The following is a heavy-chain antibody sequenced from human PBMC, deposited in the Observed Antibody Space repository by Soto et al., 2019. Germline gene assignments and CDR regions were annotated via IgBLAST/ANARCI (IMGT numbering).Heavy chain of an antibody. CDR3: ARGYSSGWYGP. Sequence: QVQLQQWGAGLLKPSETLSLTCAVYGGSFSGYYWSWIRQSPGKGLEWIGEINHDGSTNYNPSLSSRVTTSVDTSKKQFSLKLSSVTAANTSVYFCARGYSSGWYGPWGQGTLVTVSS. J-gene: IGHJ5*02. V-gene: IGHV4-34*01. CDR2: INHDGST. CDR1: GGSFSGYY. D-gene: IGHD2-21*01.